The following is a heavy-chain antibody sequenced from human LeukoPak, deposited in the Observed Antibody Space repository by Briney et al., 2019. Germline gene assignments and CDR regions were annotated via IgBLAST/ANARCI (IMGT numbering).Heavy chain of an antibody. CDR3: ARESGSDDAFDI. D-gene: IGHD3-10*01. Sequence: SETLSLTCTVSGGSISSGSYYWSWLRQPAGKGLEWIGRIYTSGSTNYNPSLKSRVTISVDTSKNQFSLKLSSVTAADTAVYYCARESGSDDAFDIWGQGTMVTVSS. CDR2: IYTSGST. J-gene: IGHJ3*02. V-gene: IGHV4-61*02. CDR1: GGSISSGSYY.